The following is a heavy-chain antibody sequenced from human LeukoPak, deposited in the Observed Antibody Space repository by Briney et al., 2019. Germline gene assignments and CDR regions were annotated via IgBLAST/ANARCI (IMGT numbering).Heavy chain of an antibody. D-gene: IGHD4-11*01. V-gene: IGHV3-23*01. J-gene: IGHJ5*02. CDR3: AKATGANPYSNYHRWFDP. Sequence: PGGSLRLACAVYGFTLSGYAMAWVRQAPGEGLEWVSTISGSGSTKYADSVKGRFTRSRDDSSNMLYVQMSSLRAEDTAVYYCAKATGANPYSNYHRWFDPWGQGTLVTVSS. CDR1: GFTLSGYA. CDR2: ISGSGST.